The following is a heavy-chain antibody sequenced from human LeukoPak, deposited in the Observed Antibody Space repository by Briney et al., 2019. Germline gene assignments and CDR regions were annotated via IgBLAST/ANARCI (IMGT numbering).Heavy chain of an antibody. CDR1: GFTFSSYE. Sequence: GGSLRLSCAASGFTFSSYEMNWVRQAPGKGLEWVSYISSSGSTIYYADSVKGRFTISRDNAKNSLYLQMNSLRAEDTAVYYCVRSNYVWGSYRYYFDYWGQGTLVTVPS. CDR2: ISSSGSTI. J-gene: IGHJ4*02. V-gene: IGHV3-48*03. CDR3: VRSNYVWGSYRYYFDY. D-gene: IGHD3-16*02.